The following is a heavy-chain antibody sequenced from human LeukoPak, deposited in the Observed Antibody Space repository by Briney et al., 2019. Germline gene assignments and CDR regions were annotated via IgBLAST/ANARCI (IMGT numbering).Heavy chain of an antibody. V-gene: IGHV4-59*08. CDR1: GGSISSYY. D-gene: IGHD1-1*01. CDR2: MHHSGST. Sequence: SETLSLTCTVSGGSISSYYWNWIRQPPGKGLEWIGYMHHSGSTNYNPSLKSRVTMSVDTSKNQFSLKLSSVTAADTAVYYCARCGTTDNWFDPWGQGTLVTVSS. CDR3: ARCGTTDNWFDP. J-gene: IGHJ5*02.